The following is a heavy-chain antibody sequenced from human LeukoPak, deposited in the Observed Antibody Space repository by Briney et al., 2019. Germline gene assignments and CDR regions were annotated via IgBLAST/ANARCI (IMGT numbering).Heavy chain of an antibody. CDR1: GFTFSDYY. CDR3: ARGALLTRDSGYPVFAY. Sequence: GGSLRLSCAASGFTFSDYYMTWIRQAPGKGLEWISYISTTSRTIYYAESVKGRFTISRDNAKMPVDLQMNSLSGEDTATYYCARGALLTRDSGYPVFAYWGQGTQVTVSS. J-gene: IGHJ4*02. CDR2: ISTTSRTI. D-gene: IGHD5-12*01. V-gene: IGHV3-11*01.